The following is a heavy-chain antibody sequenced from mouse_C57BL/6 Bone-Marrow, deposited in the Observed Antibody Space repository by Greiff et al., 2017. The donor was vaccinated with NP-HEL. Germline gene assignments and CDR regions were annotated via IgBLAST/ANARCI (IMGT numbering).Heavy chain of an antibody. Sequence: EVKLVESGGGLVQPKGSLKLSCAASGFSFNTYAMNWVRQAPGKGLEWVARIRSKSNNYATYYADSVKDRFTISRDDSASMLYLQMNNLTAEDAAMYYCVRNYYGSSWGYYEVWGTATTVTVSS. CDR3: VRNYYGSSWGYYEV. J-gene: IGHJ1*03. V-gene: IGHV10-1*01. CDR1: GFSFNTYA. CDR2: IRSKSNNYAT. D-gene: IGHD1-1*01.